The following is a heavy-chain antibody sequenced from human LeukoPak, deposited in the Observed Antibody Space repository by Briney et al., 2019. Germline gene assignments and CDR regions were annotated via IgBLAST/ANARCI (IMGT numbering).Heavy chain of an antibody. Sequence: SETLSLTCTVSGGSISSYYWSWIRQPPGKGLEWIGYIYYSGSTNYNPSLKSRVTISVDTSKNQFSLKLSSVTAADMAVYYCARHFRGRSYGFVYWGQGTLVTVSS. D-gene: IGHD5-18*01. CDR3: ARHFRGRSYGFVY. CDR1: GGSISSYY. CDR2: IYYSGST. J-gene: IGHJ4*02. V-gene: IGHV4-59*08.